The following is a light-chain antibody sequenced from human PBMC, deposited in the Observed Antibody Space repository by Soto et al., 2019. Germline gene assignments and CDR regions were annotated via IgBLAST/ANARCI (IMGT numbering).Light chain of an antibody. CDR1: QSVLYSSNNKNY. Sequence: DIVMTQSPDSLAVSLGERATINCKSSQSVLYSSNNKNYLTWYQQKPGQPPKLLIYWASTRESGVPDRFSGSGSGTDFTLTISSMTSEDFAIYYCQQYNNRGTFGQGTKVDIK. V-gene: IGKV4-1*01. CDR3: QQYNNRGT. J-gene: IGKJ1*01. CDR2: WAS.